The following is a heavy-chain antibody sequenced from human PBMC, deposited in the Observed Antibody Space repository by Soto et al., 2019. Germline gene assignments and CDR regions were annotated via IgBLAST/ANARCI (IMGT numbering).Heavy chain of an antibody. CDR1: GDSINNNYY. J-gene: IGHJ4*02. Sequence: NPSETLSLTCAVSGDSINNNYYWGWIRKPPGKGLEWIASIYNSVSTHYNPSLKSRVTISIDTSKNQFSLQLTSVTAADTAVYYCERNSSGWSFDSWGQGTRVTVYS. CDR3: ERNSSGWSFDS. V-gene: IGHV4-38-2*01. CDR2: IYNSVST. D-gene: IGHD6-19*01.